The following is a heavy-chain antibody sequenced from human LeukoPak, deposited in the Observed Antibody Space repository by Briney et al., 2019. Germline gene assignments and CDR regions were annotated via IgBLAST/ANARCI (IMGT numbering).Heavy chain of an antibody. CDR1: GFTFSSYW. Sequence: GGSLRLSCAASGFTFSSYWMTWVRQAPGKGLEWVANIKEDGSEQYYVASVMGRFTISRDNAKNSLYLQMNSLRVEDTAVYFCAKDGPTAYFDYWGQGVLVTVSS. CDR3: AKDGPTAYFDY. V-gene: IGHV3-7*01. J-gene: IGHJ4*02. D-gene: IGHD5-18*01. CDR2: IKEDGSEQ.